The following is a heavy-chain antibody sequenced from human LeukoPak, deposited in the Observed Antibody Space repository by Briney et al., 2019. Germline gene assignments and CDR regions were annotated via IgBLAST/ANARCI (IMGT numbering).Heavy chain of an antibody. CDR2: MNPNSGHA. CDR1: GYTLSSYE. D-gene: IGHD2-8*01. V-gene: IGHV1-8*01. J-gene: IGHJ4*02. Sequence: ASVTVSCKASGYTLSSYEINCVRPAAGRGLEWMGWMNPNSGHAGYTQKFQGRVTMTSDNAISTVYMEISSLRSDDAAVYYCARVKSIMVPSTVGLDSWGQGTLVTVSS. CDR3: ARVKSIMVPSTVGLDS.